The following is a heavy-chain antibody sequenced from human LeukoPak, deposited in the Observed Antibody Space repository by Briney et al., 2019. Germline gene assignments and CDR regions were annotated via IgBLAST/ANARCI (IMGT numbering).Heavy chain of an antibody. D-gene: IGHD3-22*01. CDR2: INGSGST. V-gene: IGHV4-34*01. CDR1: GVTFNGYY. Sequence: ASETLSLTCAVYGVTFNGYYLRWIRQAPGKGLEWIGEINGSGSTNYNPSLKSRVTISVDTSRNQISLKLRSVTAADTAVYYCARLGSYDSSGHNWFDSWGQGTLVTVSS. J-gene: IGHJ5*01. CDR3: ARLGSYDSSGHNWFDS.